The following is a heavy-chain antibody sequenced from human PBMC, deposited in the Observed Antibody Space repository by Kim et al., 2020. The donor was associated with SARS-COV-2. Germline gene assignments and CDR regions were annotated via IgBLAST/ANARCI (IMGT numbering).Heavy chain of an antibody. D-gene: IGHD6-19*01. V-gene: IGHV1-3*01. CDR3: ARGNEYSSGWNDAFDI. J-gene: IGHJ3*02. Sequence: KCQGRVTITRDTSASTAYMELSSLRSEDTAVYYCARGNEYSSGWNDAFDIWGQGTMVTVSS.